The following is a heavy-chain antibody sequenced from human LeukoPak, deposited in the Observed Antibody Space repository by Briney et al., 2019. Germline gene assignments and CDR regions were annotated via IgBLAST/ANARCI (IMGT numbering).Heavy chain of an antibody. CDR3: AREILWFGELLDVY. J-gene: IGHJ4*02. V-gene: IGHV3-23*01. CDR1: GSTFSNYA. Sequence: GGSLRLSCAASGSTFSNYAMRWVRQAPGKGLEWVSGISGSGDSTYYADSVKGRFTISRDNSKNTLYLQMNSLRAEDTAVYYCAREILWFGELLDVYWGQGTLVTVSS. D-gene: IGHD3-10*01. CDR2: ISGSGDST.